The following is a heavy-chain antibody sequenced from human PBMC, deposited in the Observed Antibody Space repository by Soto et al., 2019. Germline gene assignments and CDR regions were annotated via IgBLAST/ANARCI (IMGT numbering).Heavy chain of an antibody. CDR3: ARDLPYVLYYYYGMDV. J-gene: IGHJ6*02. CDR1: GYTFTSYG. D-gene: IGHD3-16*01. Sequence: QVPLVQSGAEVKKPGASVKVSCKASGYTFTSYGISWVRQAPGQGLEWMGWISAYNGNTNYAQKLQGRVTMTTDTSTSTAYMELRSLRSDDTAMYYCARDLPYVLYYYYGMDVWGQGTTVTVSS. V-gene: IGHV1-18*01. CDR2: ISAYNGNT.